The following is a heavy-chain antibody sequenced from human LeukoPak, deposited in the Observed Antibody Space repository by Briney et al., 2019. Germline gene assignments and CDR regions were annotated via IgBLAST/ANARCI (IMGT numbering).Heavy chain of an antibody. V-gene: IGHV3-66*01. J-gene: IGHJ4*02. CDR3: ARAHSDYGGIDY. D-gene: IGHD4-23*01. Sequence: GGSLRLSCAASGFTFTTYRMEWVRQAPGKGLEWVSVIYSGGSTYYADSVKGRFSISRDNSKNTLYLQMNSLRAEDTAVYYCARAHSDYGGIDYWGQGTLVTVSS. CDR2: IYSGGST. CDR1: GFTFTTYR.